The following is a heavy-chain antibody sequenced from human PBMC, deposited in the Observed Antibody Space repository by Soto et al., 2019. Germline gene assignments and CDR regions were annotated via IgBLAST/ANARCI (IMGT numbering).Heavy chain of an antibody. CDR2: IWYDGSNK. J-gene: IGHJ6*02. Sequence: PGGSLRLSCAASGFTFSSYGLRWVRQAPGKGLEWVEVIWYDGSNKYYADSVKGRFTISRDNSKNTLYLQMNSLRAEDTAVYYCARYTEGGMDVWGQGTTVTVSS. CDR1: GFTFSSYG. CDR3: ARYTEGGMDV. V-gene: IGHV3-33*01. D-gene: IGHD2-2*02.